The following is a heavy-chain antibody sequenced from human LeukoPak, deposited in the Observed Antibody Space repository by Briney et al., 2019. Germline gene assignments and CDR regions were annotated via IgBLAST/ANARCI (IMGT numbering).Heavy chain of an antibody. CDR2: ISSSSSTI. V-gene: IGHV3-48*01. CDR3: ARAPTTSTPADY. Sequence: GGSLRLSCTASGFTFSSYSMTWFGQAPGKGLNWVSYISSSSSTIYFADSVKGRFTISRDNAKNSLYLQMNSLRAEDTAVYYCARAPTTSTPADYWGQGTLVTVSS. J-gene: IGHJ4*02. CDR1: GFTFSSYS. D-gene: IGHD1-1*01.